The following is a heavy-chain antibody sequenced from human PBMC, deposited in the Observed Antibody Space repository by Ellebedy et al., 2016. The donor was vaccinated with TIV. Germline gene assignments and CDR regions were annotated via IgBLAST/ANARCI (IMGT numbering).Heavy chain of an antibody. J-gene: IGHJ5*02. V-gene: IGHV3-11*01. Sequence: GGSLRLSCAASGFTFSDYYMIWIRQAPGKGLEWVSYISNSGSTIYYADSVKGRFTISRDNAKKSLSLLMNSLRAEDTAVYYCARDARFIDQQHNWFDPWGQGTLVTVSS. CDR1: GFTFSDYY. CDR3: ARDARFIDQQHNWFDP. D-gene: IGHD2-2*01. CDR2: ISNSGSTI.